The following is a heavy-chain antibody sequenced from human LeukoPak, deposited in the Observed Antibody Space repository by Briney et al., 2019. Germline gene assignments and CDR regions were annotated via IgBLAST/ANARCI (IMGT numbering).Heavy chain of an antibody. Sequence: GASVKVSCKASGGTFSSYAISWVRQAPGQGLEWMGRIIPILGIANYAQKFQGRVTITADKSTSTAYMELSSLRSEDTAVYYCARGRYGDINWFDPWGQGTLVTVSS. CDR2: IIPILGIA. D-gene: IGHD4-17*01. V-gene: IGHV1-69*04. CDR3: ARGRYGDINWFDP. CDR1: GGTFSSYA. J-gene: IGHJ5*02.